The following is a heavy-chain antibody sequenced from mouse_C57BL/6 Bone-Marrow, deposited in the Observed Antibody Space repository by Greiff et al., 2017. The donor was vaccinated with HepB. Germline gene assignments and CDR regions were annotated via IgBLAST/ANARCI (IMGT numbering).Heavy chain of an antibody. D-gene: IGHD2-2*01. CDR1: GFTFSSYA. Sequence: EVQVVESGGGLVKPGGSLKLSCAASGFTFSSYAMSWVRQTPEKRLEWVATISDGGSYTYYPDNVKGRFTISRDNAKNNLYLQMSHLKSEDTAMYYCARDPYGHGAWFAYWGQGTLVTVSA. CDR2: ISDGGSYT. V-gene: IGHV5-4*01. CDR3: ARDPYGHGAWFAY. J-gene: IGHJ3*01.